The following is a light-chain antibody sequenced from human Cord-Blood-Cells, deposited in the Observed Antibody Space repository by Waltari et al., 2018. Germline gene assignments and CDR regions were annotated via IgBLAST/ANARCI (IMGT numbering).Light chain of an antibody. J-gene: IGLJ3*02. CDR1: SSDVGGYNS. CDR3: SSYTSSSTRV. Sequence: QSALTQPASVSGSPGQSITISCTGTSSDVGGYNSVSWYQQHPGKAPKLMIYDVSKRPSGVSNLFSGSKSGNTASLTISGLQAEDEADYYCSSYTSSSTRVFGGGTKLTVL. V-gene: IGLV2-14*01. CDR2: DVS.